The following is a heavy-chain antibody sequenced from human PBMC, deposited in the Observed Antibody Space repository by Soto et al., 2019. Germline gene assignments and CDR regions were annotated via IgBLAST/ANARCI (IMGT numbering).Heavy chain of an antibody. V-gene: IGHV4-31*03. CDR2: INYRGTT. CDR3: ARDAPGGAPY. CDR1: GGSIINGQTY. J-gene: IGHJ4*02. D-gene: IGHD1-26*01. Sequence: QVQFQESGPGLVKPSQTLSLTCTVSGGSIINGQTYLNWIRQHPEKGLEWMGYINYRGTTNYHPALKSRILISLDTSANQFSLRLTSVTAADTAVYYCARDAPGGAPYWGQGTQVTVSS.